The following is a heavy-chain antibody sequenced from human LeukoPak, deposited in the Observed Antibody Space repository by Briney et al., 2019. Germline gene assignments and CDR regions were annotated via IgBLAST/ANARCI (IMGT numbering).Heavy chain of an antibody. V-gene: IGHV3-11*03. CDR2: ISSSSSYT. CDR3: ARYSRRGIDY. D-gene: IGHD6-13*01. Sequence: GGSLRLSCAASGFTFSDYYMSWIRQAPGKGLEWISYISSSSSYTNYADSVKGRFTISRDNAKNSLYLQMNSLRAEDTAVYYCARYSRRGIDYWGQGTLVTVSS. J-gene: IGHJ4*02. CDR1: GFTFSDYY.